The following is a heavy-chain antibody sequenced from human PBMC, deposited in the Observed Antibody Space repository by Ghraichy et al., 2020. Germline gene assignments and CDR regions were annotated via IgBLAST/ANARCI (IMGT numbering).Heavy chain of an antibody. V-gene: IGHV3-15*01. CDR1: GFTFSNAW. J-gene: IGHJ4*02. CDR3: TPPYYYDSSGYYFFNY. D-gene: IGHD3-22*01. Sequence: GGSLRLSCAASGFTFSNAWMSRVRQAPGKGLEWVGRIKSKTVGGTTDYAAPVKGRFTISRDDSKNTLYLQMNSLKTEDTAVYYCTPPYYYDSSGYYFFNYWGQGTLVTVSS. CDR2: IKSKTVGGTT.